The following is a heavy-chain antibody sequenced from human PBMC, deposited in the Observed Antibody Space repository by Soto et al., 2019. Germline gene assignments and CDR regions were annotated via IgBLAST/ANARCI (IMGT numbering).Heavy chain of an antibody. Sequence: QLQLQESGPGLVKPSETLSLTCTVSGGSISSSSYYWGWIRQPPGKGLEWIGSIYYSGSTYYNPSLKSRVTISVDTSKNQLSLKLSSVTAADTAVYYCASLRPGDYVDYWGQGTLVTVSS. V-gene: IGHV4-39*01. J-gene: IGHJ4*02. CDR1: GGSISSSSYY. CDR3: ASLRPGDYVDY. CDR2: IYYSGST. D-gene: IGHD2-8*02.